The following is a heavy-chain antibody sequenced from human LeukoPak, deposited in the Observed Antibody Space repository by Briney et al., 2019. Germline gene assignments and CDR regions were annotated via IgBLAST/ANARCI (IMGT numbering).Heavy chain of an antibody. CDR3: ARAGGYSYGYDANWFDP. CDR2: INPNSGGT. CDR1: GYTFTGYY. D-gene: IGHD5-18*01. V-gene: IGHV1-2*02. J-gene: IGHJ5*02. Sequence: GASVTVSCKASGYTFTGYYMHWVRQAPGQGLEWMGWINPNSGGTNYAQKFQGRVTMTRDTSISTAYMELSRLRSDDTAVYYCARAGGYSYGYDANWFDPWGQGTLVTVSS.